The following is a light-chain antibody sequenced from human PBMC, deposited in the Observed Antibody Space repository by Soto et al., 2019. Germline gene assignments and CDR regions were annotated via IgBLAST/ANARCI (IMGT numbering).Light chain of an antibody. CDR2: EVS. CDR1: SSDVGGYNY. J-gene: IGLJ2*01. V-gene: IGLV2-14*01. Sequence: QSVLTQPASVSGSPGQSITISCTGTSSDVGGYNYVSWYQHHPGKAPRLMIYEVSNRPSGISNRFSGSKSGNTASLTISELQAEDEADYYCSSYTSSSTVVFGGGTKVTVL. CDR3: SSYTSSSTVV.